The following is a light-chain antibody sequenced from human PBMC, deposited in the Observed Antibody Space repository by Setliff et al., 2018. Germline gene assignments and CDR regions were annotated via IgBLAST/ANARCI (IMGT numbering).Light chain of an antibody. Sequence: VLTQPPSVSAAPGQKVTISCSGSSSNIGNNYVSWYQQLPGTAPKLLIYDNNKRPSGIPDRFSGSKSGTSATLGITGLQTGDEADYYCGTWDSSLSADVFGTGTKVTV. V-gene: IGLV1-51*01. CDR3: GTWDSSLSADV. J-gene: IGLJ1*01. CDR2: DNN. CDR1: SSNIGNNY.